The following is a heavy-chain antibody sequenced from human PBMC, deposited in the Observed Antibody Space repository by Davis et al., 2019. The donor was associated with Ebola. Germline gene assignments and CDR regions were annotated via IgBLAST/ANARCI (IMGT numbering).Heavy chain of an antibody. J-gene: IGHJ4*02. D-gene: IGHD6-13*01. Sequence: GESLKISCAASGFTFSSYAMSWVRQAPGKGLEWVSAISGSGGTTYYADSVKGRFTISRHNSKNTLYLQMNSLRAEDTAVYYCARSIAAAETFDYWGQGTLVTVSS. CDR3: ARSIAAAETFDY. CDR2: ISGSGGTT. V-gene: IGHV3-23*01. CDR1: GFTFSSYA.